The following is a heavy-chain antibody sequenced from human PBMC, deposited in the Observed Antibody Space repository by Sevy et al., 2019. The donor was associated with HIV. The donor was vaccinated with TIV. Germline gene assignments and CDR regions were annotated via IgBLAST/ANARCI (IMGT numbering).Heavy chain of an antibody. CDR2: ISGSGSTI. CDR3: ARAAGWLDP. V-gene: IGHV3-11*01. J-gene: IGHJ5*02. Sequence: GGSLRLSCTASGFTFSDYYMTWIRQAPGKGLEWVSYISGSGSTIDYADSVKGRFTISRDNAKKSLYLQMKGLRDDDTAVYYCARAAGWLDPWGQGTLVTVSS. CDR1: GFTFSDYY.